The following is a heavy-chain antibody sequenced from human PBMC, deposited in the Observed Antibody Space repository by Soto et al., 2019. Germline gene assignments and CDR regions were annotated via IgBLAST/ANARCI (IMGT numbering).Heavy chain of an antibody. CDR2: ISYDGTNK. CDR1: GFTFSSYA. J-gene: IGHJ6*02. Sequence: QVQLVESGGGVVQPGRSLRLSCAASGFTFSSYAMHWVRQAPGKGLEWVALISYDGTNKYYADSVKGRFTISRDNSKNTLYLQMNSLRPEDTAVYYCARDRGSGGSGYYYGMDVWGQGTTVTVSS. D-gene: IGHD3-10*01. CDR3: ARDRGSGGSGYYYGMDV. V-gene: IGHV3-30*04.